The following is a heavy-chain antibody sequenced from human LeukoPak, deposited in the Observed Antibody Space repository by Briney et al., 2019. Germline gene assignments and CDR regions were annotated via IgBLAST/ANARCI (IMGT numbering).Heavy chain of an antibody. CDR1: GGSFSGYY. CDR3: ARGAVTTPYPIDF. D-gene: IGHD4-17*01. Sequence: SETLSLXCAVYGGSFSGYYWRWIRQPPGKELEWIGEINHSGSTNYNPSLKSRVTLSLDTSKKQFSVKLTSVTAADTAVYYCARGAVTTPYPIDFWGQGTLVTVSS. J-gene: IGHJ4*02. CDR2: INHSGST. V-gene: IGHV4-34*01.